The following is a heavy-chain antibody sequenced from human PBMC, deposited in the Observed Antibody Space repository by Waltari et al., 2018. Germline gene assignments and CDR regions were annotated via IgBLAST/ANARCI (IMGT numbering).Heavy chain of an antibody. CDR3: TRDFIWPDAFDI. Sequence: EVQLVESGGGLVQPGRSLRLSCTASGFTFGDYAMSWFRQAPGKGLEWVGFIRSKAYGGTTEYAASVKGRFTISRDDSKSIAYLQMNSLKTKDTAVYYCTRDFIWPDAFDIWGQGTMVTVSS. D-gene: IGHD2-21*01. V-gene: IGHV3-49*03. J-gene: IGHJ3*02. CDR1: GFTFGDYA. CDR2: IRSKAYGGTT.